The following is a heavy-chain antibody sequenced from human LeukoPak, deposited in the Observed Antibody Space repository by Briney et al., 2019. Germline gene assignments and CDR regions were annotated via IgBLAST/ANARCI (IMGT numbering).Heavy chain of an antibody. Sequence: KPSQTLSLTCTVSGGSISSGGYYWSWIRQHPGKGLEWIGYIYYSGSTYYNPSLKSRVTISVDTSKNQFSLRLSSVTAAVTAVYYCARWGRPARVLRGYFDYWGQGTLVTVSS. CDR3: ARWGRPARVLRGYFDY. D-gene: IGHD3-16*01. CDR1: GGSISSGGYY. CDR2: IYYSGST. V-gene: IGHV4-31*03. J-gene: IGHJ4*02.